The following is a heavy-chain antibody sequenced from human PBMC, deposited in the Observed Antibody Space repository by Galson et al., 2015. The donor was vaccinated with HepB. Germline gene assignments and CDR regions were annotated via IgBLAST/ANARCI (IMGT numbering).Heavy chain of an antibody. Sequence: SLRLSCAASGFTFSSYGMHWVRQAPGKGLEWVAFIRYDGSNKYYADSVKGRFTISRDNSKNTLYLQMNSLRAEDTAVYYCAAGIVVVTATPRSGMDVWGQGTTVTVSS. CDR1: GFTFSSYG. D-gene: IGHD2-21*02. J-gene: IGHJ6*02. V-gene: IGHV3-30*02. CDR3: AAGIVVVTATPRSGMDV. CDR2: IRYDGSNK.